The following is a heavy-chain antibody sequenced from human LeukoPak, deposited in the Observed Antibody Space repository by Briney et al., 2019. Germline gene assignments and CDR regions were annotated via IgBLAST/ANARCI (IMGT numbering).Heavy chain of an antibody. D-gene: IGHD1-14*01. Sequence: GGSLRLSCAASGFTFSSYWMHWVRQAPGKGLVWVSRINSDGSSTSYADSVKGRFTISRDNAKNTLYLQMNSLRAEDTAVYYCARGTQFSGFDYWGQGNPGHRLL. CDR3: ARGTQFSGFDY. J-gene: IGHJ4*02. CDR2: INSDGSST. CDR1: GFTFSSYW. V-gene: IGHV3-74*01.